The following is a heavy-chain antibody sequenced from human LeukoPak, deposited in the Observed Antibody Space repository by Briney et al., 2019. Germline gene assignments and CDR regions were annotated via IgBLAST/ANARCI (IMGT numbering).Heavy chain of an antibody. CDR3: AKAFDYNGLRGEGGSFDC. V-gene: IGHV3-13*01. Sequence: PGGSLRLSCVASGFNFTKNDMHWVRQTTKRGLEWVSASGVGGDTYYADPVKGRFTISRENGKNSVYLQMNSLRAGDTAVYFCAKAFDYNGLRGEGGSFDCWGQGALVTVSS. D-gene: IGHD4-11*01. J-gene: IGHJ4*02. CDR1: GFNFTKND. CDR2: SGVGGDT.